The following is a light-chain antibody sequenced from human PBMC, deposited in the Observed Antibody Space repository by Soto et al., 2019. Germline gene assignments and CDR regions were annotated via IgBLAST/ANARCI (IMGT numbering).Light chain of an antibody. CDR1: QSVSSSY. CDR3: QLSGT. CDR2: GAS. J-gene: IGKJ3*01. V-gene: IGKV3-20*01. Sequence: EIVLTQSPGTLSLSPGERATLSCRASQSVSSSYLAWYQQKPGQAPRLLIYGASSRATGMPDRFSGSGSGTDFTLTISRLEPEDFAVYYCQLSGTFGPGTKV.